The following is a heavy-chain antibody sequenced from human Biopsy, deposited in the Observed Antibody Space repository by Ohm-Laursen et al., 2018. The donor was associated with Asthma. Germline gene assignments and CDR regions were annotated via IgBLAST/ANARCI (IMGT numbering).Heavy chain of an antibody. CDR2: LIPVLGTP. V-gene: IGHV1-69*01. CDR1: GDSFSNYA. J-gene: IGHJ3*02. D-gene: IGHD3-9*01. CDR3: ARTYYDFLTGQVNDALAM. Sequence: SSVKVSCKASGDSFSNYAISWVRQASGQGLEWMGGLIPVLGTPDHAQMFEGRVTITADESASTAYMDLSSLRSEDTAVYYCARTYYDFLTGQVNDALAMWGQGTVVTVSS.